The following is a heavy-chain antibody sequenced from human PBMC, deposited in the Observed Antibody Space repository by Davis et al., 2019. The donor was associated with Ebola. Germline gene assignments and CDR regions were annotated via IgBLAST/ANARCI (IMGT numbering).Heavy chain of an antibody. CDR2: IYPAYSDT. Sequence: GESPKTPRKVSLYSLTRPWIAWVLQIPGQGLEWLRIIYPAYSDTRYSPSFQGHVSISADKSISTAYLQWSSLKASDTAMYYCARHVYSSSWYDYWGQGTLVTVSS. D-gene: IGHD6-13*01. CDR3: ARHVYSSSWYDY. CDR1: LYSLTRPW. V-gene: IGHV5-51*01. J-gene: IGHJ4*02.